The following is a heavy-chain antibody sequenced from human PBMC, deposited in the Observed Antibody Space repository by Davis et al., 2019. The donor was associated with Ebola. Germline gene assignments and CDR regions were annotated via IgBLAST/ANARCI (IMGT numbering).Heavy chain of an antibody. V-gene: IGHV3-7*01. CDR3: ASLITGTTRDN. CDR2: IKQDGSEK. Sequence: GESLKISCAASGFTFSSYWMSWVRQAPGKGLEWVANIKQDGSEKYYVDSVKGRFTISRDNARNSVYLHMNSLRAEDTAMYYCASLITGTTRDNWGQGTLVTVSS. CDR1: GFTFSSYW. J-gene: IGHJ4*02. D-gene: IGHD1-7*01.